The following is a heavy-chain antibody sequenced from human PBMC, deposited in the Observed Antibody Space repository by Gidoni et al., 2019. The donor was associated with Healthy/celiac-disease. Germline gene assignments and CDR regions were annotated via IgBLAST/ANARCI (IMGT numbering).Heavy chain of an antibody. CDR1: GGSISSYY. CDR3: ASMTPPYYGSGSYPCDY. D-gene: IGHD3-10*01. V-gene: IGHV4-59*01. J-gene: IGHJ4*02. CDR2: IYYSGST. Sequence: QVQLQESGPGLVKPSETLSLTCTVSGGSISSYYWSWIRQPPGKGLEWIGYIYYSGSTNYNPSLKSRVTISVDTSKNQFSLKLSSVTAADTAVYYCASMTPPYYGSGSYPCDYWGQGTLVTVSS.